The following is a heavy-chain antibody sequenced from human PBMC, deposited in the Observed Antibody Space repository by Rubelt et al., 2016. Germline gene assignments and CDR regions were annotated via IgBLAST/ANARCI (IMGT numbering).Heavy chain of an antibody. CDR3: ARVGVLSRTGYCSSTSCYSFDY. J-gene: IGHJ4*02. D-gene: IGHD2-2*01. V-gene: IGHV4-59*01. Sequence: PGKGLEWIGYIYYSGSTNYNPSLKSRGLTISVDTSKNQFSLKLSSVTASDTAVYYCARVGVLSRTGYCSSTSCYSFDYWGQGTLVTVSS. CDR2: IYYSGST.